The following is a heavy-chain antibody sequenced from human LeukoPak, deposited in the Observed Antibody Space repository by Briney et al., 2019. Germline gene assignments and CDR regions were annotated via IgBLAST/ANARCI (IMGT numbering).Heavy chain of an antibody. J-gene: IGHJ5*02. V-gene: IGHV4-34*01. CDR1: GGSFSGYY. CDR3: ARLHRMRWLFQRPQWFDP. D-gene: IGHD3-22*01. Sequence: PSETLSLTCAVYGGSFSGYYWSWIRQPPGKGLEWIGEINHSGSTNYNPSLKSRVTISVDTSKNQFSLKLSSVAAADTAVYYCARLHRMRWLFQRPQWFDPWGQGTLVTVSS. CDR2: INHSGST.